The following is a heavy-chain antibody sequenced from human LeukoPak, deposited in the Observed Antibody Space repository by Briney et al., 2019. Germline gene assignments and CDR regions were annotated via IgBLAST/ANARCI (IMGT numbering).Heavy chain of an antibody. CDR2: ITPIFGTA. J-gene: IGHJ4*02. CDR3: AKKMSITAASQVDY. CDR1: GGTFSRFT. Sequence: ASVKVSCKASGGTFSRFTISWVRQAPGRGFEWMGGITPIFGTANFAQKFQGRVSITADESTSTAFMELSSLRAEDTAVYYCAKKMSITAASQVDYWGQGTLVTVSS. V-gene: IGHV1-69*01. D-gene: IGHD1-20*01.